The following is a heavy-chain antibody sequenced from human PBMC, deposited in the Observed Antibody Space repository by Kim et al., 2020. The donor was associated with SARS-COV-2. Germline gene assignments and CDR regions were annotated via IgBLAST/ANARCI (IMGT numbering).Heavy chain of an antibody. CDR1: GYTFTSYG. D-gene: IGHD3-10*01. V-gene: IGHV1-18*01. J-gene: IGHJ4*02. Sequence: ASVKVSCKASGYTFTSYGISWVRQAPGQGLEWMGWISAYNGNTNYAQKLQGRVTMTTDTSTSTAYMELRSLRSDDTAVYYCARETAQGISRPYPFDYWGQGTLVTVSS. CDR3: ARETAQGISRPYPFDY. CDR2: ISAYNGNT.